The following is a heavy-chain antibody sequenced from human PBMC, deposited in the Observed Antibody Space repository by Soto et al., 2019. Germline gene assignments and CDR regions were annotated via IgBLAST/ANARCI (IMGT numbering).Heavy chain of an antibody. CDR2: ISGGGGGT. V-gene: IGHV3-23*01. J-gene: IGHJ4*02. Sequence: GGSLRLSCTASGFNFGSYAMSWVRQAPGKGPEFVSAISGGGGGTSYADSVKGRFTISRDNSKNTVYLQMNSLRADDTAVYYCATQRAAVPYYFDNWGQGTLVTVYS. D-gene: IGHD6-19*01. CDR1: GFNFGSYA. CDR3: ATQRAAVPYYFDN.